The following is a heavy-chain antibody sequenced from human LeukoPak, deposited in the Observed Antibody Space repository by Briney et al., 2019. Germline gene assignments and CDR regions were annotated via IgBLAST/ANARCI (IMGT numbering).Heavy chain of an antibody. CDR3: AKDYCSSTSCYPDY. CDR1: GYTIRTNY. Sequence: IQPGGSLRLSCAPSGYTIRTNYMSWVRQAPGKGLEWVSVIHSGGSTYYADSVKGRFTISRDNSKNTLYLQMNSLRAEDTAVYYCAKDYCSSTSCYPDYWGQGTLVTVSS. J-gene: IGHJ4*02. V-gene: IGHV3-53*01. CDR2: IHSGGST. D-gene: IGHD2-2*01.